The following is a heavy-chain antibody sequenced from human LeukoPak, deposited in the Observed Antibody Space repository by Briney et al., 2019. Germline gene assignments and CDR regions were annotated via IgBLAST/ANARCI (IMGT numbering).Heavy chain of an antibody. CDR1: GYTFTSYD. J-gene: IGHJ4*02. CDR3: ARAPTYYYDSSGYSPDY. D-gene: IGHD3-22*01. V-gene: IGHV1-8*01. CDR2: MNPNSGNT. Sequence: ASVKVSCKASGYTFTSYDINWVRQATGQGLEWMGWMNPNSGNTGYAQKFQGRVTMTRNTSISTAYMELSSLRSEDTAVYYCARAPTYYYDSSGYSPDYWGQGTLVTVSS.